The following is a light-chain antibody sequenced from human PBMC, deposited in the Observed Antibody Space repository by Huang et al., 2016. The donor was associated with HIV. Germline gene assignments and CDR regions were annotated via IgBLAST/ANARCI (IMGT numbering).Light chain of an antibody. Sequence: DIQMTQSPSTLSASVGDRVTITCRASQRISSWLAWYQQKPGKAPKLLIHKTSSLQIGVPSRFSGSGSGTEFTLTISSLQPDDFATYYCQQYNSYLLTFGGGTKVEIK. J-gene: IGKJ4*01. CDR3: QQYNSYLLT. V-gene: IGKV1-5*03. CDR1: QRISSW. CDR2: KTS.